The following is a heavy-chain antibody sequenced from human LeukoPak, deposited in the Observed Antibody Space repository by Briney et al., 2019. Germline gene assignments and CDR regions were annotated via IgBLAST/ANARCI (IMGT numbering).Heavy chain of an antibody. CDR2: IYDTGGT. CDR1: GDSINRYC. V-gene: IGHV4-59*01. CDR3: ARSLFGDYSPYYFAY. D-gene: IGHD3-10*02. J-gene: IGHJ4*02. Sequence: SETLSLTCSVSGDSINRYCWSWIRQPPGKGLEWIGYIYDTGGTNYNPSLKSRVTISADTSKNQFYLRLSSVTAADSAVYYCARSLFGDYSPYYFAYWGQGSLVTVSS.